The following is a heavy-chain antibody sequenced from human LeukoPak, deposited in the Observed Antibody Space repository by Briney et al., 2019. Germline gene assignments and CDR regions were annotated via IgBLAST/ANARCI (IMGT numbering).Heavy chain of an antibody. CDR1: GFTFTNYG. J-gene: IGHJ4*02. Sequence: GGSLRLSCAASGFTFTNYGMHWVRQAPGKGLEWVTVISYDGSNQYYAESVKGRFTISRDNSKNTLYLQMNSLRGEDTAVYYCATMYYSSTWFDYWGQGTLVTVSS. D-gene: IGHD6-13*01. CDR2: ISYDGSNQ. V-gene: IGHV3-30*03. CDR3: ATMYYSSTWFDY.